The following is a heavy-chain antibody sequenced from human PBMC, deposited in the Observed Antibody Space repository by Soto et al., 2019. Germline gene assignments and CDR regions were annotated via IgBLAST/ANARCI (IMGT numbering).Heavy chain of an antibody. D-gene: IGHD1-26*01. CDR1: DGSIYSGNDY. V-gene: IGHV4-31*03. J-gene: IGHJ5*01. Sequence: QVHLQESGPGLVKPLQTLSLTCTVSDGSIYSGNDYWTWIRQYPGKDLEWIGYIHYAGRGNTNPSLRSGLTIAVDTSKNQFALSLTSVTAADTATYYCAKIPASGTYLGWFDSWGQGTLVSVSS. CDR3: AKIPASGTYLGWFDS. CDR2: IHYAGRG.